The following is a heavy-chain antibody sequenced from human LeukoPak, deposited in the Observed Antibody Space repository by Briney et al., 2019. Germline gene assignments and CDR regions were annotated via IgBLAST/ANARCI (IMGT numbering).Heavy chain of an antibody. Sequence: PSETLSLTCTVSGDSISINYNWGWIRQPPGQGLEWIGSIFYSGATYYSPSLKSRVTISVDTSKNQLSLKLSSMTAADTAVYYCVRHRQWLLFPDYWGQGTLVTVSS. CDR3: VRHRQWLLFPDY. D-gene: IGHD6-19*01. CDR2: IFYSGAT. CDR1: GDSISINYN. J-gene: IGHJ4*02. V-gene: IGHV4-39*01.